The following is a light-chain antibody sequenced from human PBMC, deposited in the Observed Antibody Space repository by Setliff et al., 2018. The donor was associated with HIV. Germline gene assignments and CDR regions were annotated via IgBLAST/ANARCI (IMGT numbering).Light chain of an antibody. J-gene: IGLJ1*01. V-gene: IGLV2-23*02. CDR2: EVS. CDR3: CSYAGSYSYV. CDR1: SSDLGSFDL. Sequence: QSALTQPASVSGSPGQSLTISCTGTSSDLGSFDLVSWYQHHPLKAPKLIIFEVSKRPSGVPDRFSGSKSGNTASLTISGLQAEDEAYYYCCSYAGSYSYVFGTGTKVTV.